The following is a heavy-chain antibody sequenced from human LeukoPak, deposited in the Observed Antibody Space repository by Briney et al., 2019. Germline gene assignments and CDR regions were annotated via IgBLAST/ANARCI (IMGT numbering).Heavy chain of an antibody. J-gene: IGHJ5*02. V-gene: IGHV4-39*01. CDR2: FYYSDT. D-gene: IGHD3-10*01. CDR3: ARGGKVVGRGWFDP. CDR1: GGSISTTSYY. Sequence: SETLSLTCTVSGGSISTTSYYWGWIRQPPGKGLEWIGNFYYSDTYYNPSLKSRVTISVDTSKNQFSLKLSSVTAADTAVYYCARGGKVVGRGWFDPWGQGTLVTVSS.